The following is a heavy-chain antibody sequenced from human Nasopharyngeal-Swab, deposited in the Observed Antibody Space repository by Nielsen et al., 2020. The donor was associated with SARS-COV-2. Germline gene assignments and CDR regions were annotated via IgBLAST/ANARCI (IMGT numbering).Heavy chain of an antibody. CDR3: ARTETYYYGSGSYYPIDY. V-gene: IGHV3-30*03. CDR1: GFTFSSYG. CDR2: ISYDGSNK. Sequence: GGSLRLSCAASGFTFSSYGMHWVRQAPGKGLEWVAVISYDGSNKYYADSVKGRFTISRDNSKSTLYLQMNSLRAEDTAVYYCARTETYYYGSGSYYPIDYWGQGTLVTVSS. J-gene: IGHJ4*02. D-gene: IGHD3-10*01.